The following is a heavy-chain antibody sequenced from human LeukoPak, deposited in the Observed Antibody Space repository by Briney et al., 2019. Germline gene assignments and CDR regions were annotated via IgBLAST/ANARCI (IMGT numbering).Heavy chain of an antibody. V-gene: IGHV3-23*01. D-gene: IGHD6-19*01. J-gene: IGHJ4*02. Sequence: GGSLRLSCAASGFTFSSYTINWVRQAPGKGLEWVSAISGSGDSTYYADSVKGRFTISRDNSKNTLYVQMSSLRAEDTAVYYCAKDLLAGAGTPEAHDYWGQGTLVTVSS. CDR1: GFTFSSYT. CDR3: AKDLLAGAGTPEAHDY. CDR2: ISGSGDST.